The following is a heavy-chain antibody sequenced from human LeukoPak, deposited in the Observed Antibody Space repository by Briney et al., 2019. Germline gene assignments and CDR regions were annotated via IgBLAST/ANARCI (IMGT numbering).Heavy chain of an antibody. D-gene: IGHD3-22*01. Sequence: GGSLRLSCAASGFTFSSYGMSWVRQAPGKGLEWVSAISVGGGTTSYADSVKGRFTISRDNSKNTLHLQMNSLRAEDTALYYCAKAYYDSSGYTRLGFDYWGQGTLLTVSS. CDR2: ISVGGGTT. CDR3: AKAYYDSSGYTRLGFDY. CDR1: GFTFSSYG. V-gene: IGHV3-23*01. J-gene: IGHJ4*02.